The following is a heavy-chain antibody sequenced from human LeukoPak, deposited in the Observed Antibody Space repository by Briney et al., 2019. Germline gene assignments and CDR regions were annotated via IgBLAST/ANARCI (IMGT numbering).Heavy chain of an antibody. CDR1: GFNFSSYE. Sequence: WGSLRLSCAASGFNFSSYEMNWVRQAPGKGLEWVSYISTSGTIIYYADSVKGRFTISRDNAKNSLYLQMNSLRAEDTAVYYCAKATGYLLWGQGTLVTVSS. D-gene: IGHD1-14*01. CDR3: AKATGYLL. V-gene: IGHV3-48*03. J-gene: IGHJ4*02. CDR2: ISTSGTII.